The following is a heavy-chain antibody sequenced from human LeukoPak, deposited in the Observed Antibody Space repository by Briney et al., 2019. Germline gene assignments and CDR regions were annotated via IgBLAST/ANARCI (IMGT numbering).Heavy chain of an antibody. V-gene: IGHV1-18*01. Sequence: APVKVSCKPSGYTFTTYGISWVRQAPGQGLEWMGWISAYNGNTNYAQKLQGRVTMTTDTSTSTAYMELRSLRSDDTAVYYCARDLESYYYYMDVWGKGTTVTVSS. CDR2: ISAYNGNT. D-gene: IGHD3-3*01. J-gene: IGHJ6*03. CDR1: GYTFTTYG. CDR3: ARDLESYYYYMDV.